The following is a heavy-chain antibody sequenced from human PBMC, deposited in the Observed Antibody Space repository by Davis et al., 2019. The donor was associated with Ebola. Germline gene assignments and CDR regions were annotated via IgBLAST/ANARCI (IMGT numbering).Heavy chain of an antibody. V-gene: IGHV3-30*18. CDR1: GYTFSDYY. J-gene: IGHJ6*03. Sequence: SCKASGYTFSDYYMHWVRQAPGKGLEWVVLTSYDGSKKHYADSVKGRFTISRDNSKNTLYLQMNNVRPEDTAVYYCSKEGYNGYGSYHYMDVWGEGTTVTVSS. CDR2: TSYDGSKK. CDR3: SKEGYNGYGSYHYMDV. D-gene: IGHD5-12*01.